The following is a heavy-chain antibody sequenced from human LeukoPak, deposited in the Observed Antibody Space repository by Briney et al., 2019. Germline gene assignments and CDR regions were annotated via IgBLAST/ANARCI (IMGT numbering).Heavy chain of an antibody. V-gene: IGHV3-7*01. CDR3: ARKKGTYSSSSDY. D-gene: IGHD6-13*01. CDR1: GFTFSSYW. J-gene: IGHJ4*02. Sequence: GGSLRLSCAASGFTFSSYWMTWVRQAPGKGLEWVANIKQDGSEKYYVDSVKGRFTISRDNAKNSLYLQMNSLRAEDTAVYYCARKKGTYSSSSDYWGQGTLVTVSS. CDR2: IKQDGSEK.